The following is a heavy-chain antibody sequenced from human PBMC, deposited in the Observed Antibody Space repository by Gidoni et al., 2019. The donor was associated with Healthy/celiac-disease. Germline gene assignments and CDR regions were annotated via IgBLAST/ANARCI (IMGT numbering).Heavy chain of an antibody. CDR3: TTEAKIVVVPAAIFGPSDY. CDR2: IRSKAYVGTT. J-gene: IGHJ4*02. D-gene: IGHD2-2*01. V-gene: IGHV3-49*03. CDR1: GFTFGSYA. Sequence: EVQLEASGGGLVQPGRSLRLFCTASGFTFGSYAMSWFRQAPGKGLEWVGFIRSKAYVGTTEYAASVKGRFTISRDDSKSIAYLQMNSLKTEDTAVYYCTTEAKIVVVPAAIFGPSDYWGQGTLVTVSS.